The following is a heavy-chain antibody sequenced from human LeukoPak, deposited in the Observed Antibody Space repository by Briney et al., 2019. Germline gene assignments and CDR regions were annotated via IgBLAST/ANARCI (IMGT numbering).Heavy chain of an antibody. CDR3: ARSNPRYCSSTSCLRGAFDY. J-gene: IGHJ4*02. CDR2: TYYRSKWYN. V-gene: IGHV6-1*01. D-gene: IGHD2-2*01. Sequence: SGPGLVKPSQTLSLTCAISGDSVSSNSAAWNWIRQSPSGGLEWLGRTYYRSKWYNDYAVSVKSRITINPDTSKNQFSLQLNSVTPEDTAVYYCARSNPRYCSSTSCLRGAFDYWGQGTLVTVSS. CDR1: GDSVSSNSAA.